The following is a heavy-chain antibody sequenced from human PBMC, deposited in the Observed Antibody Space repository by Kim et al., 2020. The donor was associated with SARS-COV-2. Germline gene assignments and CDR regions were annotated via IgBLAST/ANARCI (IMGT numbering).Heavy chain of an antibody. Sequence: SETLSLTCAVYGGSFSGYYWSWIRQPPGKGLEWIGEINHSGSTNYNPSLKSRVTISVDTSKNQFSLKLSSVTAADTAVYYCARTEKKYQLLYKVGGIYYFDYWGQGTLVTVSS. J-gene: IGHJ4*02. CDR3: ARTEKKYQLLYKVGGIYYFDY. V-gene: IGHV4-34*01. CDR1: GGSFSGYY. D-gene: IGHD2-2*02. CDR2: INHSGST.